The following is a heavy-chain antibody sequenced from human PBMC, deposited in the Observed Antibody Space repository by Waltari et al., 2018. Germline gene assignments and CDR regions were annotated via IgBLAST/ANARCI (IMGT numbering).Heavy chain of an antibody. CDR1: GGTFSSYA. D-gene: IGHD5-12*01. V-gene: IGHV1-69*05. Sequence: QVQLVQSGAEVRKPGSSVKVSCQASGGTFSSYAISWVRHAPGQGPEWMGGIIPIFGTANYAQKFQGRFTITTDESTSTAYMELSSLRSEDTAVYDCARGFREYSGYEFDYWGQGTLVTVAS. J-gene: IGHJ4*02. CDR3: ARGFREYSGYEFDY. CDR2: IIPIFGTA.